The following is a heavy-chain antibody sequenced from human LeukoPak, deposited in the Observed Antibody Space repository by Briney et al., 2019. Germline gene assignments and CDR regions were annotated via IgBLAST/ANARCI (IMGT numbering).Heavy chain of an antibody. Sequence: SETLSLTCTVSGGSISSYYWSWIRQPPGEGLEWIGYIYYSGSTNYNPSLRSRVTISVDTSKNQFSLKLSSVTAADTAVYYCARVDYYDSSGHLDYWGQGTLVTVSS. V-gene: IGHV4-59*08. CDR1: GGSISSYY. CDR3: ARVDYYDSSGHLDY. J-gene: IGHJ4*02. CDR2: IYYSGST. D-gene: IGHD3-22*01.